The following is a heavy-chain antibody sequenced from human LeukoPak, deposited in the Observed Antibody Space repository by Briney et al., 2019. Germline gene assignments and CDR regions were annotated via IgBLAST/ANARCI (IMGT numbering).Heavy chain of an antibody. J-gene: IGHJ6*02. CDR1: GFTFTDHY. V-gene: IGHV3-11*06. CDR3: ARAPDIVVVPAAMDYYYGMDV. D-gene: IGHD2-2*01. Sequence: TGGSLRLSCAASGFTFTDHYMSWIRQAPGKGLEWVSYISSGSTYTNYADSVKGRFTISRDNAKNSLYLQMNSLRAEDTAVYYCARAPDIVVVPAAMDYYYGMDVWGQGTTVTVSS. CDR2: ISSGSTYT.